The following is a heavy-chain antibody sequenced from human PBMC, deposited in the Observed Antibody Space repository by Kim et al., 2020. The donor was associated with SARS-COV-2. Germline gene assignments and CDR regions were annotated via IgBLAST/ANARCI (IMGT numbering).Heavy chain of an antibody. D-gene: IGHD6-13*01. Sequence: KRRVTISVDTSKNQFSLKLSSVTAADTAVYYCAREGHSSSWAYCYYGMDVWGQGTTVTVSS. J-gene: IGHJ6*02. V-gene: IGHV4-39*07. CDR3: AREGHSSSWAYCYYGMDV.